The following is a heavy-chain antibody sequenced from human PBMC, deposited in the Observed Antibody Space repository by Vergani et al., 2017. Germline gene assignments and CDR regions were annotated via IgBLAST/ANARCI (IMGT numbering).Heavy chain of an antibody. CDR1: GGSISSGSYY. CDR3: ARDPYDSSGYYYFDY. V-gene: IGHV4-61*02. D-gene: IGHD3-22*01. Sequence: QVQLQESGPGLVKPSQTLSLTCTVSGGSISSGSYYWSWIRQPAGKGLEWIGRIYTSGSTNYNPSLKSRVTISVDTSKNQFSLKLSSVTAADTAVYYCARDPYDSSGYYYFDYWGQGTLVTVSS. J-gene: IGHJ4*02. CDR2: IYTSGST.